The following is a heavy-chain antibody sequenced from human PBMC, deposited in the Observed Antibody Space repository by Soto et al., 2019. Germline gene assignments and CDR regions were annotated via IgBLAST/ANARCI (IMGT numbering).Heavy chain of an antibody. V-gene: IGHV4-61*01. CDR2: IHYSGST. D-gene: IGHD3-9*01. J-gene: IGHJ1*01. Sequence: SETLSLTCTVSGGSVSSGSYYWSWIRQPPGKGLEWIGYIHYSGSTNYNPSLKSRVTISVDTSKNQFSLKLSSVTAADTAVSYCAGEADYLSGYGLWGQGTMVTVSS. CDR1: GGSVSSGSYY. CDR3: AGEADYLSGYGL.